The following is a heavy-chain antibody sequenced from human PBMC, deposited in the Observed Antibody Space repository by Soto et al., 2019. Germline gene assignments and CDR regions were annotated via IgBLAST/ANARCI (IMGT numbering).Heavy chain of an antibody. D-gene: IGHD5-12*01. CDR2: IYYSGST. CDR3: ARLGVATIQRDIDY. CDR1: GGSISINTYY. V-gene: IGHV4-39*01. J-gene: IGHJ4*02. Sequence: QLQLQESGPGLVKPSATLSLTCTVSGGSISINTYYWGWIRQPPAKGLEWLGSIYYSGSTYYSLSLKSRVTISVDTSKNQFSLKLSSVTAADTAVYYCARLGVATIQRDIDYWGQGTLVTVSS.